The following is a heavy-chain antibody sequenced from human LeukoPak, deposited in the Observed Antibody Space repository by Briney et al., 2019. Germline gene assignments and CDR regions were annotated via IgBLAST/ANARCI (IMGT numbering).Heavy chain of an antibody. J-gene: IGHJ5*02. CDR2: INHNGNVN. D-gene: IGHD3-22*01. V-gene: IGHV3-7*03. CDR1: GFTFSSYW. Sequence: HPGGSLRLSCAASGFTFSSYWMNWARQAPGKGLEWVASINHNGNVNYYVDSVKGRFTISRDNAKNSLYLQMSNLRAEDTAMYYCARGPSGVVILTVSNWFDPWGQGTLVTVSS. CDR3: ARGPSGVVILTVSNWFDP.